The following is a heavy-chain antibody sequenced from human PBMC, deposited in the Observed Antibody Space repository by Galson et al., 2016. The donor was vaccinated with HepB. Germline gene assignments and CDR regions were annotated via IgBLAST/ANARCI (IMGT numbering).Heavy chain of an antibody. CDR3: VRGEGYNLY. CDR2: AFYSGIT. V-gene: IGHV4-59*08. J-gene: IGHJ4*02. Sequence: SETLSLTCTVSGVSISSYYWSWFRQPPEKGLEWIGYAFYSGITNYNPSLKSRVTISIDTSKNQFSLKPSSVTAADTAGYYCVRGEGYNLYWGQGTLVTVSS. D-gene: IGHD5-24*01. CDR1: GVSISSYY.